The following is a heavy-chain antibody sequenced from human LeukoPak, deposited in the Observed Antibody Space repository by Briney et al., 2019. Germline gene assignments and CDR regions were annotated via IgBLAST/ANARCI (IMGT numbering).Heavy chain of an antibody. D-gene: IGHD3-10*01. CDR2: IIPILGIA. Sequence: SVKVSCKASGGTFSSYAISWVRQAPGQGLEWMGRIIPILGIANYAQKFQGRVTITADKSTSTAYMELSSLRSEDTAVYYCARSGIAYYFDYWGQGTLVTVSS. CDR3: ARSGIAYYFDY. V-gene: IGHV1-69*04. CDR1: GGTFSSYA. J-gene: IGHJ4*02.